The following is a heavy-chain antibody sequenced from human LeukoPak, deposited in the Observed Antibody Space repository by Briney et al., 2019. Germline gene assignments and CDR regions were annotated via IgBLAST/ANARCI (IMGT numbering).Heavy chain of an antibody. D-gene: IGHD6-6*01. CDR2: ISSSSSYI. CDR1: GFTFSSYS. J-gene: IGHJ5*02. CDR3: ASSSSSSYNWFDP. Sequence: PGGSLRLSCAASGFTFSSYSMNWVRQAPEKGLEWVSSISSSSSYIYYADSVKGRFTISRDNAKNSLYLQMNSLRAEDTAVYYCASSSSSSYNWFDPWGQGTLVTVSS. V-gene: IGHV3-21*01.